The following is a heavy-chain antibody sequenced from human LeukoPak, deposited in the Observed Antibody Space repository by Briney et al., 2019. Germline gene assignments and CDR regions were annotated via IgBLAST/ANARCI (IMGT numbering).Heavy chain of an antibody. CDR3: ARDLNYYFDY. CDR2: IYTSGST. J-gene: IGHJ4*02. CDR1: GGSISSGGYY. Sequence: PSQTLSLTCTVSGGSISSGGYYWSWIRQHPGKGLEWIGYIYTSGSTNYNPSLKSRVTMSVDTSKNQFSLKLSSVTAADTAVYYCARDLNYYFDYWGQGTLVTVSS. V-gene: IGHV4-31*03.